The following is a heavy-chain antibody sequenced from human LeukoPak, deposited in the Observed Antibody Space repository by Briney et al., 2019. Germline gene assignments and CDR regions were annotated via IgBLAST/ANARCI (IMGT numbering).Heavy chain of an antibody. CDR1: GFTFRSYG. V-gene: IGHV3-23*01. Sequence: GGSLRLSCAASGFTFRSYGMSWVRQAPGKGLEWVSSINSRGDSTYYADSVKGRVTISRDNSKNTLYLQMNSLRAEDTAVYYCAKVGGATELDYWGQGTLVTVPS. D-gene: IGHD4-23*01. J-gene: IGHJ4*02. CDR2: INSRGDST. CDR3: AKVGGATELDY.